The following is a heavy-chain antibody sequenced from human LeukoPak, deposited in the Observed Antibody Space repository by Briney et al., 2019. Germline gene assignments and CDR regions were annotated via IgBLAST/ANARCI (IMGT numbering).Heavy chain of an antibody. D-gene: IGHD3-3*01. CDR3: ARDGYDFWSGYWYYFDY. J-gene: IGHJ4*02. CDR1: GYTFTGYY. V-gene: IGHV1-2*02. CDR2: ISPNSGGT. Sequence: ASVKASCKASGYTFTGYYMHWVRQAPGQGLEWMGWISPNSGGTNYAQKFQGRVTMTRDTSISTAYMELSRLRSDDTAVYYCARDGYDFWSGYWYYFDYWGQGTLVTVSS.